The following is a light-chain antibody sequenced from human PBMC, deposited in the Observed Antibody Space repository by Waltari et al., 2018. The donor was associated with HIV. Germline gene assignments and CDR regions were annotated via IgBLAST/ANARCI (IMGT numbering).Light chain of an antibody. CDR3: QTWRTGLQV. CDR1: SGHNNYV. CDR2: LNSDGRH. Sequence: QVVLTQPPSASASLGASVRLTCTLSSGHNNYVIACHQQQPEKGPRFLMKLNSDGRHSKGDGVPDRFSGSSSGAGRYLIISSLQSEDAADYFCQTWRTGLQVFGGGTRLTVL. V-gene: IGLV4-69*02. J-gene: IGLJ3*02.